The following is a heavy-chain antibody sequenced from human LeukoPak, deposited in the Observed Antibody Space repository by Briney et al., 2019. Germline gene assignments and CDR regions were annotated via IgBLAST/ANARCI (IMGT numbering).Heavy chain of an antibody. Sequence: ASVTVSCKASGYTFTSYGISWVRQAPGQGLEWMGWISAYNGNTNYAQKLQGRVTMTTDTSTSTAYMELRSLRSDDTAVYYCARDLPFRDSSGYHALDYWGQGTLVTVSS. J-gene: IGHJ4*02. D-gene: IGHD3-22*01. CDR1: GYTFTSYG. V-gene: IGHV1-18*01. CDR2: ISAYNGNT. CDR3: ARDLPFRDSSGYHALDY.